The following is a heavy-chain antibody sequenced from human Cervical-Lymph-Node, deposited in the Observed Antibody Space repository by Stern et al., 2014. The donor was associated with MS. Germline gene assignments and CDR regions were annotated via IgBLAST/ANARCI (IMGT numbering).Heavy chain of an antibody. V-gene: IGHV1-69*01. CDR3: ASSYPAWDNPMHFYGMDV. D-gene: IGHD1-14*01. Sequence: QVQLVQSGAEVKKPGSSVKVSCKASGGPFSRYAFTWVRQAPGQGLEWMGGIIPISGKSNHAQKFEGRVNLTADESTSTAYMELSSLRSEDAAVYYCASSYPAWDNPMHFYGMDVWGQGTTVTVSS. J-gene: IGHJ6*02. CDR2: IIPISGKS. CDR1: GGPFSRYA.